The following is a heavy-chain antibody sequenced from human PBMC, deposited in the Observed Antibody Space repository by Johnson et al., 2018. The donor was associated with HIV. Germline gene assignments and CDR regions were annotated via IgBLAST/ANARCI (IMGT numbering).Heavy chain of an antibody. Sequence: QVQLVESGGGVVQPGGSLRLSCAASGLAFSSYGMHWVRQAPGKGLEWVAFIRYDVTKKYYADSVKGRFTISRDNFKNRLYLQMDSLRAEDTAVYYCARGDFWSGYPDAFDIWGQGTMVTVSS. CDR3: ARGDFWSGYPDAFDI. J-gene: IGHJ3*02. V-gene: IGHV3-30*02. D-gene: IGHD3-3*01. CDR2: IRYDVTKK. CDR1: GLAFSSYG.